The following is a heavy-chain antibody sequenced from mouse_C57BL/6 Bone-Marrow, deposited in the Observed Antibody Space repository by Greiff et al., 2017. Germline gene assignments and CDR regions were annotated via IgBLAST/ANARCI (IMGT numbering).Heavy chain of an antibody. V-gene: IGHV1-64*01. CDR3: ARPLLRSAWFAY. D-gene: IGHD1-1*01. CDR2: IHPNSGST. CDR1: GYTFTSYW. J-gene: IGHJ3*01. Sequence: VQLQQPGAELVKPGASVKLSCKASGYTFTSYWMHWVKQRPGQGLEWIGMIHPNSGSTNYNEKFKSKATLTVDKSSSTAYMQLSSLTSEDSAVYYCARPLLRSAWFAYWGQGTLVTVSA.